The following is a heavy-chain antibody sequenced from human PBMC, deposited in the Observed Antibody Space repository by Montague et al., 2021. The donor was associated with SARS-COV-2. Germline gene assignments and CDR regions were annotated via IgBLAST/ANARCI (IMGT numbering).Heavy chain of an antibody. CDR2: IFVSGSGT. Sequence: SLRLSCAASGFAFNNFAMTWVRQPPGKGLEWVSSIFVSGSGTYYADSVQGRFTISRDNSRNTLYLQMNSLRAKDTSKYYCVKQTGAGAIVYWYFDRWGRGTGVSVSS. D-gene: IGHD6-25*01. J-gene: IGHJ2*01. CDR1: GFAFNNFA. V-gene: IGHV3-23*01. CDR3: VKQTGAGAIVYWYFDR.